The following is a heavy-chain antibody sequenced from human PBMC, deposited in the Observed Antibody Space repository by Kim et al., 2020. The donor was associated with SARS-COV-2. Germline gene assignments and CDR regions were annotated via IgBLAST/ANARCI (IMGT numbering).Heavy chain of an antibody. V-gene: IGHV3-33*08. CDR2: IWYDGSNK. Sequence: GGSLRLSCAASGFTFSSYGMHWVRQAPGKGLEWVAVIWYDGSNKYYADSVKGRFTISRDNSKNTLYLQMNSLRAEDTAVYYCARESPPSYYYDSRGTRGWFDPWGQGTLVTVSS. J-gene: IGHJ5*02. D-gene: IGHD3-22*01. CDR1: GFTFSSYG. CDR3: ARESPPSYYYDSRGTRGWFDP.